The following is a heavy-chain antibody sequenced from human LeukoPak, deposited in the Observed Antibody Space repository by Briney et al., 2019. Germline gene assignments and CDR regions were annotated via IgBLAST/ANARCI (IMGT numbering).Heavy chain of an antibody. D-gene: IGHD2-21*01. CDR2: IKQNGGDQ. J-gene: IGHJ3*02. Sequence: GGSLRLSCSASGFTFSSYWMSWVRQAPGKGLEWVANIKQNGGDQNYRDSVKGRFNISRDNDKNSLFLQMNSLRAEDTAVYHCARDDIVTYAFDIWGQGTMVTVSP. V-gene: IGHV3-7*01. CDR1: GFTFSSYW. CDR3: ARDDIVTYAFDI.